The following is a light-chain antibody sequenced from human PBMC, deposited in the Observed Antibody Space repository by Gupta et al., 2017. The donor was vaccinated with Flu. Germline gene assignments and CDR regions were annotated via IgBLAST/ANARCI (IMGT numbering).Light chain of an antibody. V-gene: IGLV1-44*01. Sequence: QSVLTQPPSASGTPGQRVTISCSGSSSNIGSNTVNWYQQLPGTAPKRLIYSNNQRPSGVPDRFSGSKSGTSASLATSGLQSEDEADDYCAESDDSLNGLVFGGGTKLTVL. J-gene: IGLJ3*02. CDR1: SSNIGSNT. CDR3: AESDDSLNGLV. CDR2: SNN.